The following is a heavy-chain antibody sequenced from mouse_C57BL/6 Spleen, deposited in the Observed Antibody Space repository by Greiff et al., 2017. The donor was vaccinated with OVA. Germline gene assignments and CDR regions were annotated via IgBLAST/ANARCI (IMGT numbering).Heavy chain of an antibody. CDR2: INPNYGTT. V-gene: IGHV1-39*01. Sequence: LVESGPELVKPGASVKISCKASGYSFTDYNMNWVKQSNGKSLEWIGVINPNYGTTSYNQKFKGKATLTVDQSSSTAYMQLNSLTSEDSAVYYCASHYYGSPLGYFDVWGTGTAVTVSS. D-gene: IGHD1-1*01. J-gene: IGHJ1*03. CDR1: GYSFTDYN. CDR3: ASHYYGSPLGYFDV.